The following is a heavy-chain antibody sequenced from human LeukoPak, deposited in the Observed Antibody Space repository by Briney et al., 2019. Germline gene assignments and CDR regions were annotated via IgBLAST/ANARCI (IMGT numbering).Heavy chain of an antibody. J-gene: IGHJ4*02. CDR3: ANRRNYASDY. V-gene: IGHV3-23*01. D-gene: IGHD1-14*01. CDR1: GFTLSSYD. CDR2: LTNSGGTT. Sequence: GGSLRLSCSASGFTLSSYDMSWVRQAPGKGLEWVSTLTNSGGTTYYADSVKGRFTISRDNSKNALYLQMNSLRDEDTAIYYCANRRNYASDYWGQGTLVTVSS.